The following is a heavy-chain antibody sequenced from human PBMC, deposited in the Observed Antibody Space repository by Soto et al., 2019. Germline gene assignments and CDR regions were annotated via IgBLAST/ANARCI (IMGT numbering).Heavy chain of an antibody. J-gene: IGHJ6*02. CDR1: GFTFSSYA. CDR2: ISGSGGST. V-gene: IGHV3-23*01. Sequence: EVQLLESGGGLVQPGGSLRLSCAASGFTFSSYAMSWVRQAPGKGLEWVSAISGSGGSTYYADSVKGRFTISRDNAESTLYLQMNSLRAEDTAVYYCAKVVWFGDLLTDYYGMDVWGQGATVTVSS. CDR3: AKVVWFGDLLTDYYGMDV. D-gene: IGHD3-10*01.